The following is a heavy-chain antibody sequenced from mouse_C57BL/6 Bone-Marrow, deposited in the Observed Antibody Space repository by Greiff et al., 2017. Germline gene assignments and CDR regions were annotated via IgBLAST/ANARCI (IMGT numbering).Heavy chain of an antibody. V-gene: IGHV14-4*01. Sequence: VQLKESGAELVRPGASVKLSCTASGFNIKDDYMHWVKQRPEQGLEWIGWIDPENGDTEYASKFQGKATITADTSSNTAYLQLSSLTSEDTAGYYCTTVVHYWGQGTTLTVSS. CDR1: GFNIKDDY. CDR2: IDPENGDT. D-gene: IGHD1-1*01. CDR3: TTVVHY. J-gene: IGHJ2*01.